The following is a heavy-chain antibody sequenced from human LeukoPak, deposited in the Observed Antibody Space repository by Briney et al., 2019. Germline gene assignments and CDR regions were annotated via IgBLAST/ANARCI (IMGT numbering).Heavy chain of an antibody. CDR3: ARDLIAVAGNWFDP. D-gene: IGHD6-19*01. Sequence: SETLSLTCTVSGVSISSGDYYWSWIRQPPGKGLEWIGYIYYSGSTYYNPSLKSRVTISVDTSKNQFSLKLSSVTAADTAVYYCARDLIAVAGNWFDPWGQGTLVTVSS. J-gene: IGHJ5*02. V-gene: IGHV4-30-4*01. CDR2: IYYSGST. CDR1: GVSISSGDYY.